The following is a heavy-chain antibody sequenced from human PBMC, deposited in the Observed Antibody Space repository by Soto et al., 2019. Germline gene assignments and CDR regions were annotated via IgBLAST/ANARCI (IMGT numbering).Heavy chain of an antibody. D-gene: IGHD1-20*01. CDR2: IIPIFGTA. CDR3: ASQRYTGDYYYYGMDV. Sequence: SVKVSCKASGGTFSSYAISWVRQAPGQGLEWMGGIIPIFGTANYAQKFQGRVTITADASTSTAYMELSSLRSEDTAVYYCASQRYTGDYYYYGMDVWGQGTTVTVSS. CDR1: GGTFSSYA. J-gene: IGHJ6*02. V-gene: IGHV1-69*13.